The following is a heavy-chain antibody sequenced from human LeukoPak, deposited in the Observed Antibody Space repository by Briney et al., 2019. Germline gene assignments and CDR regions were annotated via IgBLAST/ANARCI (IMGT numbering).Heavy chain of an antibody. Sequence: ASVKVSCKASGYTFTSYYMHWVRQAPGQGLEWMGIINPSGGSTSYAQKFQGRVTMTRDTSTSTVYMELSSLRSEDTAVYYCASLGYCSGGSCPAEYFQHWGQGTLVTVSS. CDR3: ASLGYCSGGSCPAEYFQH. J-gene: IGHJ1*01. CDR1: GYTFTSYY. D-gene: IGHD2-15*01. CDR2: INPSGGST. V-gene: IGHV1-46*01.